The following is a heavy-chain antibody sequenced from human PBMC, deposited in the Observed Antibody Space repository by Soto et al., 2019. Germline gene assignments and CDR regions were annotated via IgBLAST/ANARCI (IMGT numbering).Heavy chain of an antibody. V-gene: IGHV5-51*01. CDR1: GYSFTNYW. Sequence: GESLKISCKGSGYSFTNYWIGWVRQMPGKGLEWMGIIYPGDSDTRYSPSLQGQVTISADKSISTAYLQWNSLRASDTAMYYCARLYSGSYPSYYYYGMDVWGQGTTVTVSS. D-gene: IGHD1-26*01. J-gene: IGHJ6*02. CDR2: IYPGDSDT. CDR3: ARLYSGSYPSYYYYGMDV.